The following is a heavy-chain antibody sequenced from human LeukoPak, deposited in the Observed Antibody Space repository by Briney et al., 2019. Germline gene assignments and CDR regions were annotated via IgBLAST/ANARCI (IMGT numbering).Heavy chain of an antibody. CDR3: ARGRNYYGSGSYYSRYYYYMDV. CDR1: GGSISTYY. J-gene: IGHJ6*03. CDR2: IYYTGST. D-gene: IGHD3-10*01. Sequence: SETLSLTCTVSGGSISTYYWSWIRQPPGKGLEWIGYIYYTGSTSYNPSLKSRVTMSLDASKNQFSLELNSVTPADTAVYYCARGRNYYGSGSYYSRYYYYMDVWGKGTTVTISS. V-gene: IGHV4-59*01.